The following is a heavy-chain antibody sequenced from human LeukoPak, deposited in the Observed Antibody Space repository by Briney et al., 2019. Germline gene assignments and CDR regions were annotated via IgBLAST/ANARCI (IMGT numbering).Heavy chain of an antibody. CDR1: GFTFSSYA. Sequence: GGPLRLSCSASGFTFSSYAMHWVRQAPGKGLEYVSAISSNGGSTYYADSVKGRFTISRDNSKNTLYLQMSSLRAEDTAVYYCAVTPDPTTDYYYGMDVWGQGTTVTVSS. J-gene: IGHJ6*02. CDR3: AVTPDPTTDYYYGMDV. V-gene: IGHV3-64D*06. CDR2: ISSNGGST. D-gene: IGHD4-17*01.